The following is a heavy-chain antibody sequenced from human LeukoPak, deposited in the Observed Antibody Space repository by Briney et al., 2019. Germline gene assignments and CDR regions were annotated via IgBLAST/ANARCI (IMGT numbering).Heavy chain of an antibody. CDR1: GFSISTYY. D-gene: IGHD4-23*01. CDR2: IHSSGNT. Sequence: SETLSLTCTVSGFSISTYYWSWFRQPAGKGLEWIGRIHSSGNTNYNPSLQSRISLSIDTSQNQFSLRLTSLTAADTAVYFCARDVGKAYWGQGLLAIVSS. J-gene: IGHJ4*02. V-gene: IGHV4-4*07. CDR3: ARDVGKAY.